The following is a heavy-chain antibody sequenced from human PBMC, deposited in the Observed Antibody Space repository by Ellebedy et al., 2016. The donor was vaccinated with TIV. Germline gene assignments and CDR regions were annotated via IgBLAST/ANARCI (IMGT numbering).Heavy chain of an antibody. D-gene: IGHD2-21*01. J-gene: IGHJ5*02. Sequence: GESLKISXAASGFTFSSYAMSWVRQAPGKGLEWVSAISGSGGSTYYADSVKGRFTISRDNSKNTLYLQMNSLRAEDTAVYYCAKDLFQLGNPWGQGTLVTVSS. V-gene: IGHV3-23*01. CDR1: GFTFSSYA. CDR3: AKDLFQLGNP. CDR2: ISGSGGST.